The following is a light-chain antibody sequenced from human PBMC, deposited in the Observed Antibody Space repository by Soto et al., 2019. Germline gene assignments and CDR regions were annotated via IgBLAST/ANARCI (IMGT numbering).Light chain of an antibody. CDR2: KAS. CDR1: ESVDSN. J-gene: IGKJ2*01. Sequence: IVMTQSPVTLSVSPGRRATLSCRASESVDSNVAWYQQKFGQPPRLISYKASNRATGIPARFSGSGSGTEFTLTISGLQSEDVAVYYCQQYILRPYTFGQGTKVE. V-gene: IGKV3D-15*01. CDR3: QQYILRPYT.